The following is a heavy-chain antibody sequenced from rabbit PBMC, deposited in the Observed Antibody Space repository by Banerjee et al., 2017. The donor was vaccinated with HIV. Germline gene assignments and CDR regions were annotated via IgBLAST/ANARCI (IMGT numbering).Heavy chain of an antibody. V-gene: IGHV1S45*01. CDR3: ARDSAGREDFNL. CDR2: IYAGSSGST. CDR1: GFDLSGYYY. D-gene: IGHD4-2*01. J-gene: IGHJ4*01. Sequence: QEQLEESGGGLVKPEGSLTLTCKAYGFDLSGYYYICWVRQAPGKGLEWIACIYAGSSGSTHYASWAKGRFTISKTSSTTVTLQMTSLTVADTATYFCARDSAGREDFNLWGPGTLVTVS.